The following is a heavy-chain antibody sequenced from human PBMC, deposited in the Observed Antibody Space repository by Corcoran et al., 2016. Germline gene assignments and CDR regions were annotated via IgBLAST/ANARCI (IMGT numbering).Heavy chain of an antibody. D-gene: IGHD2-15*01. CDR2: INHSGST. J-gene: IGHJ5*02. Sequence: QVQLQQWGAGLLKPSETLSLTCAVYGGSFSGYYWSWIRQPPGKGLEWIGEINHSGSTNYNPSLKSRVTISVDTSKNQFSLKLSSVTAADTAVYYCARGRCGEAVVVVAATLRWFDPWGQGTLVTVSS. CDR1: GGSFSGYY. CDR3: ARGRCGEAVVVVAATLRWFDP. V-gene: IGHV4-34*01.